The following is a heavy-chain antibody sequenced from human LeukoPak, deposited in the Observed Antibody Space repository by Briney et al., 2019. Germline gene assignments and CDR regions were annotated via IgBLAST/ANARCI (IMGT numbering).Heavy chain of an antibody. Sequence: ASVKVSCKASGYTFTSYDINWVRQAPGQGLEWMGWMNPNSGNTGYAQKFQGRVTMTRNTSISTAYMELSSLRSEDTAVYYCARGRRTIFGVVIMKSFDYWGQGTLVTVSS. D-gene: IGHD3-3*01. J-gene: IGHJ4*02. CDR1: GYTFTSYD. V-gene: IGHV1-8*01. CDR3: ARGRRTIFGVVIMKSFDY. CDR2: MNPNSGNT.